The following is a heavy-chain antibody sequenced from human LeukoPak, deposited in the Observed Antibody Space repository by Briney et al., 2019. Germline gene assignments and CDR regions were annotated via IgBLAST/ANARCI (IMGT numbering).Heavy chain of an antibody. D-gene: IGHD3-9*01. J-gene: IGHJ4*02. Sequence: SVKVSCKASGGTFSSHAISWVRQAPGQGLEWMGGIIPIFGTANYAQKFQGRVTITADESTSTAYMELSSLRSEDTAVYYCASRQLRYFEGYFDYWGQGTLVTVSS. CDR3: ASRQLRYFEGYFDY. V-gene: IGHV1-69*13. CDR2: IIPIFGTA. CDR1: GGTFSSHA.